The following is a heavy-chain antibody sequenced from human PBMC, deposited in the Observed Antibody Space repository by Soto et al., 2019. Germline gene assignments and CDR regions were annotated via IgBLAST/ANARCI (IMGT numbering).Heavy chain of an antibody. V-gene: IGHV3-11*01. CDR1: GFTFRDYY. Sequence: SLRLSCATSGFTFRDYYFSWIRQAPGKGLEWISYISHSGKTIYYADSVKGRFTISRDDAKNTLYLQMNSLRAEDTAMYYCTRRDSGAFDVWGHGTMVT. CDR3: TRRDSGAFDV. J-gene: IGHJ3*01. CDR2: ISHSGKTI.